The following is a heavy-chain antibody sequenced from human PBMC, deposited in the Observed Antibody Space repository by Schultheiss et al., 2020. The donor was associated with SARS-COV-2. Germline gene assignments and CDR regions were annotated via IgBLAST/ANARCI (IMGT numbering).Heavy chain of an antibody. V-gene: IGHV1-2*02. CDR2: INPNSGGT. CDR1: GYTFTGYY. D-gene: IGHD2-2*01. CDR3: AREERDDIVVVPGGFDP. J-gene: IGHJ5*02. Sequence: ASVKVSCKASGYTFTGYYMHWVRQAPGQGLEWMGWINPNSGGTNYAQKFQGRVTMTRDTSISTAYMELSRLRSDDTAVYYCAREERDDIVVVPGGFDPWGQGTLVTVSS.